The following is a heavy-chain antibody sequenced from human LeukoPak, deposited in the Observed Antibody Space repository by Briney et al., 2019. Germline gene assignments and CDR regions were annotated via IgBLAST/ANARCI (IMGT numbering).Heavy chain of an antibody. J-gene: IGHJ4*02. D-gene: IGHD3-22*01. V-gene: IGHV3-7*01. CDR1: GFIFNSYW. CDR2: IKQDGSEK. Sequence: GGSLRLSCAASGFIFNSYWMSWVRQAPGKGLEWVANIKQDGSEKYYVDSVKGRFTISRDNAKNSLYLQMNSLRAEDTAVYYCARVYGVRGDSSGPAGYWGQGTLVTVSS. CDR3: ARVYGVRGDSSGPAGY.